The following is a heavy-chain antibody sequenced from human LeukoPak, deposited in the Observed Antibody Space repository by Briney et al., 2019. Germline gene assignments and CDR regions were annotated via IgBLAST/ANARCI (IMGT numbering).Heavy chain of an antibody. D-gene: IGHD6-13*01. CDR3: ARDLSGASSSWFYPGDY. CDR1: GYTFTGYY. CDR2: INPNSGGT. V-gene: IGHV1-2*02. J-gene: IGHJ4*02. Sequence: GASVKVSCKASGYTFTGYYMHWVRQAPGQGLEWMGWINPNSGGTNYAQKFQGRVTMTRDTSISTAYMELSRLRSDDTAVYYCARDLSGASSSWFYPGDYCGQGTLVTVSS.